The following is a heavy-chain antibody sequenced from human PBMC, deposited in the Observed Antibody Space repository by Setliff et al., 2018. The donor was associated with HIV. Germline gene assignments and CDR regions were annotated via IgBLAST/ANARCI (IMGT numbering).Heavy chain of an antibody. J-gene: IGHJ5*01. CDR3: AKHGFERKSPYNWFDS. D-gene: IGHD3-16*01. CDR1: GYSFTNYW. Sequence: GESLKISCKGSGYSFTNYWIAWVRQMPGRGLEWMGIIYPGDSDTRYGPSFQGQVTISADKSISTAYLRWRSLRASDTAIYFCAKHGFERKSPYNWFDSWGQGTLVTVSS. V-gene: IGHV5-51*01. CDR2: IYPGDSDT.